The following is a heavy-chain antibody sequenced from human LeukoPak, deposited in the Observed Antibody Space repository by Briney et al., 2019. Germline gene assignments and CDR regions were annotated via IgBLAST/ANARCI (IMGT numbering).Heavy chain of an antibody. CDR1: GFTFNSYA. D-gene: IGHD2/OR15-2a*01. Sequence: GGSLRLSCAASGFTFNSYAMSWVRQAPGKGLEWVSAISGSGGSTYYADSVKGRFTISRDNSKNTLYLQMNSLRAEDTAVYYCAKRKESEYGNWYFDLWGRGTLVTVSS. V-gene: IGHV3-23*01. CDR2: ISGSGGST. J-gene: IGHJ2*01. CDR3: AKRKESEYGNWYFDL.